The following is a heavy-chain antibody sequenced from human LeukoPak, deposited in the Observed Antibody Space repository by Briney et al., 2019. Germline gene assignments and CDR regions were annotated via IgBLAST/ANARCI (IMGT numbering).Heavy chain of an antibody. V-gene: IGHV3-74*01. CDR3: VRVLFSNSGY. Sequence: GGSLRLSCAASGFTFSTHWMHWVRQAPGKGLVWVSRINSDGSSTNYADFVKGRFTISRDNAKNTLYLQMNSLRAEDTAMYYCVRVLFSNSGYWGQGTLVTVSS. J-gene: IGHJ4*02. CDR1: GFTFSTHW. CDR2: INSDGSST. D-gene: IGHD3-10*01.